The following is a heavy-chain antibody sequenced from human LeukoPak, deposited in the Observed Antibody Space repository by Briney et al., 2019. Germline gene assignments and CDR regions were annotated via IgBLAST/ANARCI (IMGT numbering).Heavy chain of an antibody. CDR2: INTNTGNP. CDR1: GYTFTRYA. J-gene: IGHJ4*02. CDR3: ARIPALPIDIVATAVAFDY. Sequence: ASVKVSCKASGYTFTRYAMNWVRQAPGQGLEWMGWINTNTGNPTYAQGFTGRFVFSLDTSVSTAYLQISSLKAEDTAVYYCARIPALPIDIVATAVAFDYWGQGTLVTVSS. V-gene: IGHV7-4-1*02. D-gene: IGHD5-12*01.